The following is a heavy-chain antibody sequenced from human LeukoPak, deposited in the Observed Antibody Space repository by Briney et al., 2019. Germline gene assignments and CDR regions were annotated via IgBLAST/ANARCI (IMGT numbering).Heavy chain of an antibody. D-gene: IGHD2-21*02. CDR3: ASRATAPNDAFDI. V-gene: IGHV1-8*01. J-gene: IGHJ3*02. Sequence: ASVKVSCKASGYTFTSYDINWVRQATGQGREGMGWMNPNSGNTGFAQKFQGRVTVTRNTSISTAYMELSSLRSEDTAVYYCASRATAPNDAFDIWGQGTMVTVSS. CDR1: GYTFTSYD. CDR2: MNPNSGNT.